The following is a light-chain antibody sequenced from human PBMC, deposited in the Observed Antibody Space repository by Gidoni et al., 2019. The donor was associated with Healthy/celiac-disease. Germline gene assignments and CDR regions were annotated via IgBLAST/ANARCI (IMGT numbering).Light chain of an antibody. J-gene: IGKJ4*01. CDR1: QSISSY. CDR3: QQCYSTRLT. Sequence: DMQMSQDPSSLSSSVGDRVTITCRASQSISSYLNWYQQKPGKAPKLLIYAASSLQRGVPSRFSGSGSGTDFTLTISSLQPEDFATYYCQQCYSTRLTFGGGTKVEIK. V-gene: IGKV1-39*01. CDR2: AAS.